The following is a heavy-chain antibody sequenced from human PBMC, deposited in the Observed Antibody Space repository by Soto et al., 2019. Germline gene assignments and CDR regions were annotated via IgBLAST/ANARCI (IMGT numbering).Heavy chain of an antibody. J-gene: IGHJ5*02. D-gene: IGHD6-6*01. CDR3: ARGRLSSTRNWVDP. V-gene: IGHV1-8*01. CDR2: MNPNSGNT. Sequence: QVQLVQSGAEVKKPGASVKVSCKASGYTFTNYDINWVRQATGQGLEWMGWMNPNSGNTGYAQKFQGRVTMTRNTPITTAYMELRSLISEDTAVYYCARGRLSSTRNWVDPWGQGTLVTVSS. CDR1: GYTFTNYD.